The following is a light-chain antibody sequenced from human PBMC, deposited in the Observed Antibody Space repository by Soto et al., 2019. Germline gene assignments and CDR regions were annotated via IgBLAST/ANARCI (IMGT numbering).Light chain of an antibody. CDR2: GAS. CDR1: QSVSSN. J-gene: IGKJ1*01. Sequence: EIMLTQSPATLSLTQGERATLTCRSSQSVSSNLAWYQQKPGKAPRLLIYGASSRATGIPDRFSGSGSGTDFTLTISRLEPEDFAVYYCQQYVSSPWAFGQGTKVDIK. CDR3: QQYVSSPWA. V-gene: IGKV3-20*01.